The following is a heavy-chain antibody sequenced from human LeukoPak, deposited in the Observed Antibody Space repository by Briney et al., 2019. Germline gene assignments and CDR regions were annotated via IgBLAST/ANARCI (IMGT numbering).Heavy chain of an antibody. J-gene: IGHJ4*02. CDR1: GYSFSSYW. D-gene: IGHD6-19*01. Sequence: GESLKISCKGSGYSFSSYWIVWVRQMPGKGLEWVSYISSSSSTIYYADSVKGRFTISRDNAKNSLYLQMHYLRDEDTALYYCARYSSGWSFDYWGQGTLVTVSS. V-gene: IGHV3-48*02. CDR2: ISSSSSTI. CDR3: ARYSSGWSFDY.